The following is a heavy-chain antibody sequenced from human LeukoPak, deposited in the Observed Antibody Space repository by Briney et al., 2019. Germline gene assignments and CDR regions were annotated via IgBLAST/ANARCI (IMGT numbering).Heavy chain of an antibody. D-gene: IGHD6-19*01. V-gene: IGHV4-39*02. J-gene: IGHJ4*02. CDR2: GYYSGIT. Sequence: SETLSLTCIVSVESISSGTGGGYFWVWIRQPPGKGLEWIRDGYYSGITYYNPSLSSRVTISADTSKNHLSLKLSSVTAADAAVYCCARPGSSGWYFDNWGQGTLVTVSS. CDR1: VESISSGTGGGYF. CDR3: ARPGSSGWYFDN.